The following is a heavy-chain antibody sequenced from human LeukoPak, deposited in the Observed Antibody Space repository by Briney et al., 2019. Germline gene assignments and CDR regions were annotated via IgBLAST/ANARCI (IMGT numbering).Heavy chain of an antibody. CDR1: GFTFSTYE. J-gene: IGHJ4*02. D-gene: IGHD1-26*01. CDR3: ARLSRVGATCYDY. V-gene: IGHV3-48*03. CDR2: ISSSGSTI. Sequence: GGSLRLSCAASGFTFSTYEMNWVRQAPGKGLEWVSYISSSGSTIYYADSVKGRFTISRDNAKNSLYLQMNSLRAEDTAVYYCARLSRVGATCYDYWGQGTLVTVSS.